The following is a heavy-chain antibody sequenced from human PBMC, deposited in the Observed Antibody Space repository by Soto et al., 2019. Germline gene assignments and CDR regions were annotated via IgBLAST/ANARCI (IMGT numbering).Heavy chain of an antibody. V-gene: IGHV3-53*01. Sequence: GESLKISCAAFGFTVSGKKYVAWVRQAPGKGLEWVSALYDLDGTYYADSVKGRFTTSSDSSRTTVYLQMNSLRPDDTAVYSCATWHLQEHAYDIWGQGTMVTVSS. J-gene: IGHJ3*02. CDR1: GFTVSGKKY. CDR2: LYDLDGT. CDR3: ATWHLQEHAYDI. D-gene: IGHD1-1*01.